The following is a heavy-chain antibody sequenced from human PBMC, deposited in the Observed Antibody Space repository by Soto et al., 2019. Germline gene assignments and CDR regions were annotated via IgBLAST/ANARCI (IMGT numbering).Heavy chain of an antibody. D-gene: IGHD6-6*01. CDR1: GFTFSSYA. Sequence: PGGSLRLSCAASGFTFSSYAMSWVRRAPGKRLEWVSAISGSGGSTYYADSVKGRFTISRDNSKNTLYLQMNSLRAEDTAVYYCADRPYYYYYGMDVWGQGTTVTVSS. V-gene: IGHV3-23*01. CDR2: ISGSGGST. J-gene: IGHJ6*02. CDR3: ADRPYYYYYGMDV.